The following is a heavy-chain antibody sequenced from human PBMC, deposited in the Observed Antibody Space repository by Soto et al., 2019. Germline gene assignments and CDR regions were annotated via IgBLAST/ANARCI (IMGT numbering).Heavy chain of an antibody. Sequence: QVQLVESGGGLVKPGGSLRLSCAASGFTFSDLYMSWIRQAPGKGLEWVSCIGSSGVNKYYAESVRGRFTISRDNAKNSLDLQMNSLRVEDTAVYYCARDRGAVTGDYFDYWGQGTLVTVSS. D-gene: IGHD6-19*01. J-gene: IGHJ4*02. CDR3: ARDRGAVTGDYFDY. V-gene: IGHV3-11*01. CDR1: GFTFSDLY. CDR2: IGSSGVNK.